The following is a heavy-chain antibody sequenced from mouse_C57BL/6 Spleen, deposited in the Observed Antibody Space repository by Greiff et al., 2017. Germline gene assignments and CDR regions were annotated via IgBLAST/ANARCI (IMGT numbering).Heavy chain of an antibody. V-gene: IGHV1-52*01. CDR3: ARWRTLLQGGYFDV. CDR1: GYTFTSYW. Sequence: QVQLQQPGAELVRPGSSVKLSCKASGYTFTSYWMHWVKQRPIQGLEWIGNIDPSDSETHYNQKFKDKATLTVDKSSSTAYMQLSSLTSEDSAVYYCARWRTLLQGGYFDVWGTGTTVTVSS. D-gene: IGHD1-1*01. CDR2: IDPSDSET. J-gene: IGHJ1*03.